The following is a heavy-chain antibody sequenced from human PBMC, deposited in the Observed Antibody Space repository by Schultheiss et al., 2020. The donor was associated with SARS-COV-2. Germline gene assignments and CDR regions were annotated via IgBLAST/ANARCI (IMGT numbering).Heavy chain of an antibody. V-gene: IGHV4-34*01. J-gene: IGHJ6*02. Sequence: SQTLSLTCTVSGGSISSYYWSWIRQPPGKGLEWIGEINHSGSTYYNPSLKSRVTISVDTSKNQFSLKLSSVTAADTAVYYCARDRRIGGYYYYYGMDVWGQGTTVTVSS. CDR1: GGSISSYY. CDR3: ARDRRIGGYYYYYGMDV. D-gene: IGHD3-16*02. CDR2: INHSGST.